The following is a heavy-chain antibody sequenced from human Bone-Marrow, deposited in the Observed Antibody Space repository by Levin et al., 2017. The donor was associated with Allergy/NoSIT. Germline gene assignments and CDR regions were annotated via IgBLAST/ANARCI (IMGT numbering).Heavy chain of an antibody. Sequence: PSETLSLTCAVSSYSISTAYYCGWIRQPPGKGLEWIGSIYREGNTYCSPSLKSRVTISKDTSKNQLSLKVNSVTAADTAVYYCAGRSTDSKPFDFWGQGILVTVSS. V-gene: IGHV4-38-2*01. CDR1: SYSISTAYY. CDR3: AGRSTDSKPFDF. J-gene: IGHJ4*02. D-gene: IGHD1-14*01. CDR2: IYREGNT.